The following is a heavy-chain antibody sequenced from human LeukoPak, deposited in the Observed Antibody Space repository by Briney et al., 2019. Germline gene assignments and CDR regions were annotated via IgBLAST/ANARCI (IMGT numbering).Heavy chain of an antibody. CDR2: IYHSGST. V-gene: IGHV4-30-2*01. J-gene: IGHJ4*02. D-gene: IGHD1-20*01. CDR3: AAGGIITGTTSS. CDR1: GGSISSGGYS. Sequence: SQTLSLTCAVSGGSISSGGYSWSWIRQPPGKGLEWIGYIYHSGSTNYNPSLKSRVTISVDTSKNQFSLKLSSVTAADTAVYYCAAGGIITGTTSSWGQGTLVTVSS.